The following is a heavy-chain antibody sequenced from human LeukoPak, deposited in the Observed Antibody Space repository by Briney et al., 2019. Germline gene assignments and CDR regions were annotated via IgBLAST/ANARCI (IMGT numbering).Heavy chain of an antibody. V-gene: IGHV3-23*01. D-gene: IGHD5-12*01. J-gene: IGHJ4*02. CDR3: AKDTGSGYDYFSYYFDY. CDR2: ISGTAFST. Sequence: GGALRLSCAASGFTFSSYGMSWVRQAPGKGLEWVSIISGTAFSTYYADSVRGRFTISRDNSKNTLYLQMNSLRAEDTAVYYCAKDTGSGYDYFSYYFDYWGQGTLVTVSS. CDR1: GFTFSSYG.